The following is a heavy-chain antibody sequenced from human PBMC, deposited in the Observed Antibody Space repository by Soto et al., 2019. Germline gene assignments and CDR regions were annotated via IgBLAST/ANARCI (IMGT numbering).Heavy chain of an antibody. CDR3: XXXXERYCVGNRCSQFLDH. J-gene: IGHJ4*02. V-gene: IGHV3-30*03. Sequence: GGSLRLSCAASGFTFSSYDMHWVRQAPGKGLEWVAVFSYDGSNRYYADSVKGRFTISRDNSNNXLYLQMNSLRXXDXXVXYCXXXXERYCVGNRCSQFLDHWGQGALVTVSS. D-gene: IGHD2-21*01. CDR1: GFTFSSYD. CDR2: FSYDGSNR.